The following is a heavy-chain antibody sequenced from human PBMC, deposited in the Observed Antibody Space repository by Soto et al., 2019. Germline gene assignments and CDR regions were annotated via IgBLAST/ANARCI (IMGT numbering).Heavy chain of an antibody. V-gene: IGHV3-23*01. D-gene: IGHD3-16*02. CDR3: AKDRGYDYIWGSYPDAFDI. J-gene: IGHJ3*02. Sequence: EVPLLESGGGLVQPGGSLRLSCAASGFTFSSYAMSWVRQAPGKGLEWVSAISGSGGSTYYADSVKGRFTISRDNSKNTLYLQMNSLRAEDTAVYYCAKDRGYDYIWGSYPDAFDIWGQGTMVTVSS. CDR2: ISGSGGST. CDR1: GFTFSSYA.